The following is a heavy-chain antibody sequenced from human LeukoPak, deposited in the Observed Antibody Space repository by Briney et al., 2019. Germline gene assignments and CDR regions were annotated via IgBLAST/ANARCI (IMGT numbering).Heavy chain of an antibody. CDR2: ITSSGGYT. D-gene: IGHD2-15*01. CDR1: GFTFSSYA. V-gene: IGHV3-23*01. CDR3: ARYWDPRVRTFDI. J-gene: IGHJ3*02. Sequence: PGGSLRLSCAASGFTFSSYAVSWVRQAPGKGLEWVSAITSSGGYTYNADSVKGRFTISRDNSKNTLYLQMNSLTAEDTALYYCARYWDPRVRTFDIWGQGTVVTVSS.